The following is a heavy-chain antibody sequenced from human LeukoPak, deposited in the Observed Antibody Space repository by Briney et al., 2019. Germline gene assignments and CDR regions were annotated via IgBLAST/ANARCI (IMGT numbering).Heavy chain of an antibody. V-gene: IGHV1-69*04. CDR3: AGAVAATNGDY. J-gene: IGHJ4*02. CDR2: IIPILGIA. D-gene: IGHD6-19*01. CDR1: GGTFSSYA. Sequence: ASVKVSCKASGGTFSSYAISWVRQAPGQGLEWMGRIIPILGIANYAQKFQGRVTITADKFTSTAYMELSSLRSEDTAVYYCAGAVAATNGDYWGQGTLVTVSS.